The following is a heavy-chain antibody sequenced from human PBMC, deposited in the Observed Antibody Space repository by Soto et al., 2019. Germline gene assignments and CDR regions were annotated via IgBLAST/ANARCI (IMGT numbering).Heavy chain of an antibody. CDR1: GYTFTSYG. D-gene: IGHD3-10*01. CDR2: ISAYNGNT. CDR3: ARDSNPYGSGSSYTY. V-gene: IGHV1-18*01. Sequence: GASVKVSCKASGYTFTSYGISWVRQAPGQGLEWMGWISAYNGNTNYAQKLQGRVTMTTDTSTSTAYMELRSLRSDDTAVYYCARDSNPYGSGSSYTYWGQGTLVTVSS. J-gene: IGHJ4*02.